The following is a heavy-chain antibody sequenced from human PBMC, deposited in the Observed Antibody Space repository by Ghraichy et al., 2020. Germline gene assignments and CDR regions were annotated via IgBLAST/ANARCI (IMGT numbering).Heavy chain of an antibody. CDR2: IKQDGSEK. D-gene: IGHD3/OR15-3a*01. CDR1: GITFSTYW. J-gene: IGHJ4*02. Sequence: GGSLRLSCAASGITFSTYWMSWVRQAPGKGLEWVANIKQDGSEKYYVDSVKGRFTISRDNAKNSLYLQMNSLRAEDTAVYYCARGPFGLIIIGPNYFDYWGQGTLVTVSS. V-gene: IGHV3-7*01. CDR3: ARGPFGLIIIGPNYFDY.